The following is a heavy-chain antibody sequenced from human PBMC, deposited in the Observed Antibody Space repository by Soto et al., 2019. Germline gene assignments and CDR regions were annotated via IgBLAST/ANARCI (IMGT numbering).Heavy chain of an antibody. V-gene: IGHV1-3*01. D-gene: IGHD3-9*01. J-gene: IGHJ4*02. CDR3: AKGSNYDILTGYYLDYHFDY. CDR1: GYTFTSYA. CDR2: INAGNGNT. Sequence: ASVKVSCKASGYTFTSYAMHWVRQAPGQRLEWMGWINAGNGNTKYSQKFQGRVTITRDTSTSTVYMELNSLTSEDTAVYYCAKGSNYDILTGYYLDYHFDYWGQGTPVTVSS.